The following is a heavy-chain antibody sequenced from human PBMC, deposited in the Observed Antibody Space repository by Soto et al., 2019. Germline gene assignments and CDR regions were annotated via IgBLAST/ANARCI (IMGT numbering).Heavy chain of an antibody. CDR2: IWYDGSNK. CDR3: ARDLDYCGMDV. CDR1: GFTFSSYG. J-gene: IGHJ6*02. V-gene: IGHV3-33*01. Sequence: GGSLRLSCAASGFTFSSYGMHWVRQAPGKGLEWVAVIWYDGSNKYYADSVKGRFTISRDNSKNTLYLQMNSLRAEDTAVYYCARDLDYCGMDVWGQGATVTVSS.